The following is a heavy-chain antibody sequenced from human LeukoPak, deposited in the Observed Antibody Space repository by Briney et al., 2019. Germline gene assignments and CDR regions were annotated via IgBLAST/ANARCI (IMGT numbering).Heavy chain of an antibody. CDR1: GXTVSSAY. J-gene: IGHJ4*02. Sequence: GGSLRLSCAASGXTVSSAYVSWVRQAPGKGLEWLSVIYSGGNTYYADSVKGRFTISGDNPKNTVYLQMNSLRAEDTAVYYCAMRFGSGWYAYWGQGTLVTVSS. CDR2: IYSGGNT. V-gene: IGHV3-53*01. D-gene: IGHD6-19*01. CDR3: AMRFGSGWYAY.